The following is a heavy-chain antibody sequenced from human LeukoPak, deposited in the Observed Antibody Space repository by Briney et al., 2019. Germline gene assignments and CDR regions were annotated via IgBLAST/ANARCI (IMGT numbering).Heavy chain of an antibody. Sequence: PGRSLRLSWTASGFTFGDYAMSWVRQAPGKGLEWVGFIRSKAYGGTTEYAASVKGRFTISRDDSKSIAYLQMNSLKTEDTAVYYCTRTPYDFSDYWGQGTLVTVSS. CDR3: TRTPYDFSDY. V-gene: IGHV3-49*04. D-gene: IGHD3-3*01. CDR1: GFTFGDYA. J-gene: IGHJ4*02. CDR2: IRSKAYGGTT.